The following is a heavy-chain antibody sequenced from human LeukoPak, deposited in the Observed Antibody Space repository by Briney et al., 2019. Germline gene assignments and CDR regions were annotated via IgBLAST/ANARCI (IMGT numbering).Heavy chain of an antibody. CDR1: GFTFSNYY. CDR2: IYYSGTT. CDR3: ARDHLPDLRTTGGFDI. D-gene: IGHD1-14*01. Sequence: GSLRLSCAASGFTFSNYYMSWIRQPPGKGLEWIGHIYYSGTTTYNPSLKSRVIISVDTSKNQFSLKFNSVTAADAAVYYCARDHLPDLRTTGGFDIWGQGTMVTVSS. V-gene: IGHV4-59*01. J-gene: IGHJ3*02.